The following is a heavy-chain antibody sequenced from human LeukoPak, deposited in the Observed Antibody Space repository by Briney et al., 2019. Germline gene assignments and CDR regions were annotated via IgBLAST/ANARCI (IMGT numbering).Heavy chain of an antibody. CDR1: GFTFDDYA. D-gene: IGHD6-13*01. CDR2: ISWNSGSI. J-gene: IGHJ6*03. V-gene: IGHV3-9*01. Sequence: HAGGSLRLSCAASGFTFDDYAMHWVRQAPGKGLEWVSGISWNSGSIGYADSVKGRFTISRDNAKNSLYLQMNSLRAEDTAVYYCARDHLSSSWEYYYYYYMDVWGKGTTVTISS. CDR3: ARDHLSSSWEYYYYYYMDV.